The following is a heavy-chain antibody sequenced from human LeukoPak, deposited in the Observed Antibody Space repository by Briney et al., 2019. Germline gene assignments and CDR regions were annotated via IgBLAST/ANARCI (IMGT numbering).Heavy chain of an antibody. Sequence: PSETLSLTCTVSGGSISSYYWSWIRQPPEKGLEWIGYIYYSGSTNYNPSLKSRVTISVDTSKNQFSLKLSSVTAADTAVYYCARLSGPGGNWFDPWGQGTLVTVSS. CDR1: GGSISSYY. V-gene: IGHV4-59*08. J-gene: IGHJ5*02. D-gene: IGHD3-10*01. CDR2: IYYSGST. CDR3: ARLSGPGGNWFDP.